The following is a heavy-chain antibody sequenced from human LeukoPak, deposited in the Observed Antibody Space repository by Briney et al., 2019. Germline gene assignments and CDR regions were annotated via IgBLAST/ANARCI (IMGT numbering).Heavy chain of an antibody. CDR1: GGSISSSSYY. CDR3: ARGRAPEN. Sequence: SETLSLTCTVSGGSISSSSYYWGWIRQPPGKGLEWIGSIYYSGITYYNPSLKSRVTISVDTSKNQFSLKLSSVTAADTAVYYCARGRAPENWGQGTLVTVSS. CDR2: IYYSGIT. J-gene: IGHJ4*02. V-gene: IGHV4-39*07.